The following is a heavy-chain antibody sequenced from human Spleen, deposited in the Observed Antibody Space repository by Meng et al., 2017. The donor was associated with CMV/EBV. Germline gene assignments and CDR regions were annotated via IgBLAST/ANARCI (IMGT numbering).Heavy chain of an antibody. CDR2: IYIGGGT. D-gene: IGHD3-16*01. J-gene: IGHJ3*02. Sequence: GGSLRLSCAASGFTVRTNYMSWVRQAPGKGLESVAIIYIGGGTHHADSVKGRFTISRDNSNNTLYLQMNSLRAEDTAVYYCARENAYGFDIWGRGTVVTVSS. CDR3: ARENAYGFDI. CDR1: GFTVRTNY. V-gene: IGHV3-53*01.